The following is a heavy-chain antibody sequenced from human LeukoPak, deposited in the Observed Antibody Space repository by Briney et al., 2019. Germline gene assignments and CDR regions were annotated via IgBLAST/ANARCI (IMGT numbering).Heavy chain of an antibody. CDR1: GYSISSGYY. Sequence: KPSETLSLTCAVSGYSISSGYYWGWIRQPPGKGLEWIGSIYHSGSTYYNPSLKSRVTISVDTSKNQFSLELSSVTAADTAVYYCARGGFYYDILTGYLTWGQGTLVTVSS. D-gene: IGHD3-9*01. CDR3: ARGGFYYDILTGYLT. CDR2: IYHSGST. V-gene: IGHV4-38-2*01. J-gene: IGHJ5*02.